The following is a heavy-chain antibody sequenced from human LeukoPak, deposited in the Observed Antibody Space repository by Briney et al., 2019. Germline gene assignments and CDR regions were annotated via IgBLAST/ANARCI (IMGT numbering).Heavy chain of an antibody. D-gene: IGHD3-22*01. Sequence: GGSLRLSCAASGFTFSSYDMSWVRQAPGKGLEWVSAISGSGGSTYYADSVKGRFTISRDNSKNTLYLQMNSLRAEDTAVYYCAKDTPAYYYDSSGSDAFDIWGQGTMVTVSS. CDR3: AKDTPAYYYDSSGSDAFDI. CDR2: ISGSGGST. CDR1: GFTFSSYD. J-gene: IGHJ3*02. V-gene: IGHV3-23*01.